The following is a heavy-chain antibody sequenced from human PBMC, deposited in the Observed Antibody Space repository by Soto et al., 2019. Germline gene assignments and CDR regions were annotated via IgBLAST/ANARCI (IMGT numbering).Heavy chain of an antibody. D-gene: IGHD3-22*01. CDR2: ISVSGSST. J-gene: IGHJ4*02. CDR1: GFIFSNNA. Sequence: EVQLLESGGGLVQPGGSLRLSCAASGFIFSNNAMNWVRQAPGQGLEWVSGISVSGSSTYYADSVKGRFIISRDNSKNTLNLQMNSLRAADSAVYYCVKVYYDSSGTQSSFDYWGQGTLVTVSS. CDR3: VKVYYDSSGTQSSFDY. V-gene: IGHV3-23*01.